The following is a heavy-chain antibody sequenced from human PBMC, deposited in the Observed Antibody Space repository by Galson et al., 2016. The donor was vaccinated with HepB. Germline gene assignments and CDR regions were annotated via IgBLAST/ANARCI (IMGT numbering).Heavy chain of an antibody. CDR3: ARRLIADFQDAFDI. V-gene: IGHV5-51*01. D-gene: IGHD3-16*02. Sequence: QSGAEVKKPGESLRISCKASGYTFTDSWIGWVRQMPGKGLEWIGLIYVGDSHTIYSPSFQGQVTISVDKSISTAYLHWSSLEASDTAMYYCARRLIADFQDAFDIWGQGTMVIVSS. CDR1: GYTFTDSW. CDR2: IYVGDSHT. J-gene: IGHJ3*02.